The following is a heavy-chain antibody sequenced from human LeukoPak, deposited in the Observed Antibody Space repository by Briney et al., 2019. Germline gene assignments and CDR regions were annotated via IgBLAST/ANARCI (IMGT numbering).Heavy chain of an antibody. CDR1: GGSISSGNYY. J-gene: IGHJ6*03. Sequence: SETLSLTCTVSGGSISSGNYYWTWIRQPAGKGLEWLGRIYTGGITTYNASLKSRITISLDTSKNQFSLRLSSVTAADTGVYYCVRDVGVPAGTDYHLYYYMDVWGKGITVTISS. V-gene: IGHV4-61*02. CDR2: IYTGGIT. D-gene: IGHD2-2*01. CDR3: VRDVGVPAGTDYHLYYYMDV.